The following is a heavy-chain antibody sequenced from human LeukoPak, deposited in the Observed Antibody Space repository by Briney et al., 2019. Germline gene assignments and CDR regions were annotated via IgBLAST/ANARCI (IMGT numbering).Heavy chain of an antibody. D-gene: IGHD3-22*01. Sequence: PGGSLRLSCAASGFTFSSYSMNWVRQAPGKGLEWVSYISSSSSTIYYADSVKGRFTISRDNAKNSLYLQMNSLRAEDTAVYYCARDGPYYYDSSGYKWGQGTLVTVSS. CDR1: GFTFSSYS. CDR3: ARDGPYYYDSSGYK. CDR2: ISSSSSTI. V-gene: IGHV3-48*01. J-gene: IGHJ4*02.